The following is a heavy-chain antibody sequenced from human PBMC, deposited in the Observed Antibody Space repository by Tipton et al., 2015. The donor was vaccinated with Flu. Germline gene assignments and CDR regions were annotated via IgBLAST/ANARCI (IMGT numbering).Heavy chain of an antibody. J-gene: IGHJ4*02. CDR3: ARDVDGYNGHDY. V-gene: IGHV4-31*03. CDR2: IYHSGST. CDR1: GASISSGGYY. D-gene: IGHD5-24*01. Sequence: TLSLTCSVSGASISSGGYYWSWIRQHPGKGLEWLGYIYHSGSTYYNPSLKSRVTLSVDTSNNQFSLKLRSVTAADTAVYYCARDVDGYNGHDYWGQGALVTVSS.